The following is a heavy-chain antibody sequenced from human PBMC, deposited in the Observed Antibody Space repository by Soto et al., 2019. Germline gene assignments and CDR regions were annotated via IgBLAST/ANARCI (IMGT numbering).Heavy chain of an antibody. CDR1: GFNLGSYW. D-gene: IGHD1-1*01. J-gene: IGHJ4*02. CDR2: INDYGTTI. V-gene: IGHV3-74*01. CDR3: ARGGLEPFDY. Sequence: EVHLVESGGGLVQPGGSVRLSCAASGFNLGSYWMHWVRHAPGKGLVWVSRINDYGTTINYAESVEGRFTISRDDAKSEVYLQMNNLRAEDTAVYYCARGGLEPFDYWGQGALVTVSS.